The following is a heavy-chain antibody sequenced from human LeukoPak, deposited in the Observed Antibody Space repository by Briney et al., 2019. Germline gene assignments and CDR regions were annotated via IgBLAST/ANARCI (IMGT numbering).Heavy chain of an antibody. CDR1: GFTFSSYG. Sequence: GGTLRLSCAASGFTFSSYGMSWVRQAPGKGLEWVSAISGSGGSTYYADSVKGRFTISRDNSKNTLYLQMNSLRAEDTAVYYCANRGGRVRGVITADFDYWGQGTLVTVSS. D-gene: IGHD3-10*01. V-gene: IGHV3-23*01. CDR3: ANRGGRVRGVITADFDY. J-gene: IGHJ4*02. CDR2: ISGSGGST.